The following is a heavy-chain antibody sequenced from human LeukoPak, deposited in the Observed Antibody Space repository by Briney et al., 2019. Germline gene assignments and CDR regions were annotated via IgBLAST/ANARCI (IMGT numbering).Heavy chain of an antibody. Sequence: GGSLRLSCAASGFTFSSYSMNWVRQAPGKGLEWVSSISSSSSYIYYADSVKGRFTISRDNAKNSLYLQMNSLRAEGTAVYYCATYYYDSSGVDYWGQGTLVTVSS. J-gene: IGHJ4*02. CDR3: ATYYYDSSGVDY. CDR2: ISSSSSYI. CDR1: GFTFSSYS. V-gene: IGHV3-21*01. D-gene: IGHD3-22*01.